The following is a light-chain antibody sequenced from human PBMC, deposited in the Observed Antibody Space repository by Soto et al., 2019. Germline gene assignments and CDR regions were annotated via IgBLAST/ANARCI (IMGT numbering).Light chain of an antibody. CDR3: KQYNNGPLT. Sequence: EIVMTQSPATLSVSPGERATLSCRASQSVSSNLAWYQQKPGQAPRLLIYGASTRATGIPARFSGSGSGTEFTLTISSLLSKDFAVYYCKQYNNGPLTLGQGTRVNIK. CDR1: QSVSSN. J-gene: IGKJ1*01. V-gene: IGKV3-15*01. CDR2: GAS.